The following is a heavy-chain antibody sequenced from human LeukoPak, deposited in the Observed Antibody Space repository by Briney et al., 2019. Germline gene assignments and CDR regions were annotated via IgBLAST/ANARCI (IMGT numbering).Heavy chain of an antibody. D-gene: IGHD5-18*01. CDR3: ARHYLGYSFDY. J-gene: IGHJ4*02. CDR1: SSSISSYY. CDR2: IYYSAST. Sequence: SETLSLTCTVSSSSISSYYWSWIRQAPGKGLEWIGYIYYSASTNYNPSLKSRVTISVDTSKNQFSLRLSSVTAADTAVYYCARHYLGYSFDYWGQGTLVTVSP. V-gene: IGHV4-59*08.